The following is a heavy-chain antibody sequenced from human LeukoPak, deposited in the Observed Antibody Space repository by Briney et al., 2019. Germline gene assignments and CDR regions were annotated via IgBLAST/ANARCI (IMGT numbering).Heavy chain of an antibody. CDR2: IYHSGST. CDR3: ARVWVLDCSSTSCHLPFDY. V-gene: IGHV4-30-2*01. CDR1: GGSISSGGYY. Sequence: SETLSLTCTVSGGSISSGGYYWSWIRQPPGKGLEWIGYIYHSGSTYYNPSLKSRVTILVDRSKNQFSLKLSSVTAADTAVYYCARVWVLDCSSTSCHLPFDYWGQGTLVTVSS. D-gene: IGHD2-2*01. J-gene: IGHJ4*02.